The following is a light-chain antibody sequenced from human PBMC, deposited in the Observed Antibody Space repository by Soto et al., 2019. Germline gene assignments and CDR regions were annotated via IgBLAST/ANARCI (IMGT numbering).Light chain of an antibody. CDR1: QSISSW. CDR2: KAS. J-gene: IGKJ4*01. CDR3: QQYNSYPLT. Sequence: IQLTQSPSSLSSSVGDIVTITCRASQSISSWLAWYQQKPGKAPKLLIYKASSLESGVPSRFSGSGSGTEFTLTISSLQPDDFATYYCQQYNSYPLTFGGGTKVDIK. V-gene: IGKV1-5*03.